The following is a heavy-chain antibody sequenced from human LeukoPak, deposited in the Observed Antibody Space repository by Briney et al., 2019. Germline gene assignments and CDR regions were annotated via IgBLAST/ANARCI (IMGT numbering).Heavy chain of an antibody. D-gene: IGHD6-19*01. CDR1: GYTFTSYA. Sequence: ASVKVSCKASGYTFTSYAMHWVRQAPGQRLEWMGWINAGNGNTKYSQKFQGRVTITRDTSASTAYMELSSLRSEDTAVYYCARGPEYSSGWYYFDCWGQGTLVTVSS. J-gene: IGHJ4*02. V-gene: IGHV1-3*01. CDR2: INAGNGNT. CDR3: ARGPEYSSGWYYFDC.